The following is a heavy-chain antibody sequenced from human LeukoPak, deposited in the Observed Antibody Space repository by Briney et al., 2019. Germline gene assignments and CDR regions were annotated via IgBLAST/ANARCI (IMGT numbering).Heavy chain of an antibody. CDR3: AKVDGSGKGGAFDI. Sequence: GGSLRLSCAASGFTFSSYAMHWVRQAPGKGLEWVAVISYDGSNKYYADSVKGRFTISRDNSKNTLYLQMNSLRAEDTALYYCAKVDGSGKGGAFDIWGQGTMVTVSS. CDR1: GFTFSSYA. V-gene: IGHV3-30-3*01. J-gene: IGHJ3*02. CDR2: ISYDGSNK. D-gene: IGHD3-10*01.